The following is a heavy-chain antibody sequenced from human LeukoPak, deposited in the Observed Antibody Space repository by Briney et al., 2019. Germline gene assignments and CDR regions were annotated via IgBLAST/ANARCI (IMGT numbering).Heavy chain of an antibody. V-gene: IGHV3-74*01. CDR3: ARKPLSGGYGGTIDY. D-gene: IGHD5-12*01. CDR2: INNDGVST. CDR1: GFTLSSYW. J-gene: IGHJ4*02. Sequence: GGSLRLSCATSGFTLSSYWIHWVRQVPGKGLEWLSRINNDGVSTSHADSVKGRFTISRDNAKNTLYLRMNSLRAEDTAIYYCARKPLSGGYGGTIDYWGQGTLITVSS.